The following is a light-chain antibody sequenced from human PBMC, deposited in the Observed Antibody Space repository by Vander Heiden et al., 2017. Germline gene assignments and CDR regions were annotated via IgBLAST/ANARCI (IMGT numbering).Light chain of an antibody. Sequence: SSELTQDPAVSVALGQTVRITCQGDSLRSFYAGWFQQKPGQAPILVIYDKNNRPSGSPDRFSGSSSGNTASLTITGAQAEDEADYYCNSRDSSGNREIFGGGTKLTVL. CDR3: NSRDSSGNREI. J-gene: IGLJ2*01. V-gene: IGLV3-19*01. CDR1: SLRSFY. CDR2: DKN.